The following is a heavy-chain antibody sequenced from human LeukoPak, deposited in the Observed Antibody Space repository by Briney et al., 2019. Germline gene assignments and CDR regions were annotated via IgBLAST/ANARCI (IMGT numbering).Heavy chain of an antibody. V-gene: IGHV3-72*01. J-gene: IGHJ4*02. Sequence: GGSLRLSCAASGFTFSVHHMHWVRQAPGKGLVWVGHTRSKSYRLNTEDAACVKGRFTISREDSRNSLSLKMSSLKTEDTAVYYCARYRVGSATGFDYWGQGIRVTVSS. CDR2: TRSKSYRLNT. CDR1: GFTFSVHH. D-gene: IGHD1-26*01. CDR3: ARYRVGSATGFDY.